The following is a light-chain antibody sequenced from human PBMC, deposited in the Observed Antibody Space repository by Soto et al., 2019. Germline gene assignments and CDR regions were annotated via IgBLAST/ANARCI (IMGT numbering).Light chain of an antibody. J-gene: IGLJ1*01. CDR3: SSYGGSSSALSV. Sequence: QSALTQPASVSGSPGQSITISCTGTSSDVGGSKYVSWYQQHPGQAPTLMIYDVSNRPSGISDRFSGSKSGYTASLTISGLQTEDEADYYCSSYGGSSSALSVFGTGTKVTVL. V-gene: IGLV2-14*03. CDR1: SSDVGGSKY. CDR2: DVS.